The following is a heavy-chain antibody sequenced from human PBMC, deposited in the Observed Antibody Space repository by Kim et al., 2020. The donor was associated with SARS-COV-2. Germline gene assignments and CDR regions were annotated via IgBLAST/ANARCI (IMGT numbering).Heavy chain of an antibody. J-gene: IGHJ5*02. Sequence: VKGRFTISRDNAKNSLYLQMNSLRDEDTAVYYCARIVTYYYGSGLGWFDPWGQGTLVTVSS. CDR3: ARIVTYYYGSGLGWFDP. V-gene: IGHV3-48*02. D-gene: IGHD3-10*01.